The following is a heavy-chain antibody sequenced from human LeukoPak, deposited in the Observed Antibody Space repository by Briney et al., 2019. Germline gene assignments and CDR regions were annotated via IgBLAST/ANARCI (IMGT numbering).Heavy chain of an antibody. CDR1: GGSISTSNYY. CDR2: IFYSVST. CDR3: ARAPRLYDYVWGSYRYVPWFDP. V-gene: IGHV4-39*01. Sequence: SETLCLSCTVPGGSISTSNYYLGWIRQPPGKGLECIGNIFYSVSTYYSPSLKRRVTISVDTSKNQFSLKLSSVTAADTAVYYCARAPRLYDYVWGSYRYVPWFDPWGQGTLVIVSS. J-gene: IGHJ5*02. D-gene: IGHD3-16*02.